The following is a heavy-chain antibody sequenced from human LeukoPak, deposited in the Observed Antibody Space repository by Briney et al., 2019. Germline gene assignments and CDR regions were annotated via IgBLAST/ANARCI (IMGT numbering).Heavy chain of an antibody. V-gene: IGHV3-15*01. D-gene: IGHD3-10*01. CDR3: TTDRMVRGVINPY. Sequence: GGSLRLSCAASGFTFSSYAMHWVRQAPGKGLEWVGRIKSKTDGGTTDYAAPVKGRFTISRDDSKNTLYLQMNSLKTEDTAVYYCTTDRMVRGVINPYWGQGTLVTVSS. J-gene: IGHJ4*02. CDR2: IKSKTDGGTT. CDR1: GFTFSSYA.